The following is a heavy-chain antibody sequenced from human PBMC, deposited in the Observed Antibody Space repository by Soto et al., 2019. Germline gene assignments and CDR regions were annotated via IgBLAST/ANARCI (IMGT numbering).Heavy chain of an antibody. CDR1: GYSFTSYW. CDR2: IYPGDSDT. CDR3: ARRVVVVAAGYYYYYMDV. Sequence: GESLKISCKGSGYSFTSYWIGWVRQMPGKGLEWMGIIYPGDSDTRYSPSFQGQVTISADKSISTAYLQWSSLKASDTAMYYCARRVVVVAAGYYYYYMDVWGKGTTVTVSS. D-gene: IGHD2-15*01. V-gene: IGHV5-51*01. J-gene: IGHJ6*03.